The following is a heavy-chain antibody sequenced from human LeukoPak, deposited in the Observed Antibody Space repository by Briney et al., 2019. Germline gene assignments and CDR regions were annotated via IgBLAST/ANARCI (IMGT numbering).Heavy chain of an antibody. CDR3: ARSNLYSSSRNYYMDV. V-gene: IGHV1-69*05. J-gene: IGHJ6*03. CDR2: IIPIFGAA. Sequence: SVKVSCNASGGTFTSYAISWVRQAPGQGLEWMGGIIPIFGAANYAQKFQCRVTITTDESTSTAYMELSSLRSEDTAVYYCARSNLYSSSRNYYMDVWGKGTTVTVSS. D-gene: IGHD6-6*01. CDR1: GGTFTSYA.